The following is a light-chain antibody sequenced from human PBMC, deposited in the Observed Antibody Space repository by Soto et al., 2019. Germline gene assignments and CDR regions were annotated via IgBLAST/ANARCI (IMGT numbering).Light chain of an antibody. CDR3: QKYNSAPQT. J-gene: IGKJ1*01. V-gene: IGKV1-27*01. CDR1: QGISNY. CDR2: AAS. Sequence: DIQMTQSPSSLSASVGDRVTITCRSSQGISNYLAWYQQKPGKVPKLLIYAASTLQSGVPSRFSGSGSGTDFTLTISRLQPEDVATYYCQKYNSAPQTFGQGTTVAIK.